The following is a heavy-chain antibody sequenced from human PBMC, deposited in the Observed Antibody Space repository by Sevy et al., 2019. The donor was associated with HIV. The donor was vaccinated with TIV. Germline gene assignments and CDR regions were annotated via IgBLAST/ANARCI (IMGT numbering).Heavy chain of an antibody. Sequence: SETLSLTCTVSGGSISNFYWSWIRQPPGKGLEWIGNIYYSASTNYNPSLKSRVTISVDTSKNQLSLRRNSVTAADTAVYYCAREAPYYDILSGYSYGMDVWGQGTTVTVSS. V-gene: IGHV4-59*01. D-gene: IGHD3-9*01. J-gene: IGHJ6*02. CDR3: AREAPYYDILSGYSYGMDV. CDR1: GGSISNFY. CDR2: IYYSAST.